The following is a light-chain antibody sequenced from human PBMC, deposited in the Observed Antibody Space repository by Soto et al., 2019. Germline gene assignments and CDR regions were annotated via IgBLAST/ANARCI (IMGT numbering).Light chain of an antibody. J-gene: IGKJ4*01. CDR1: QGIRND. CDR3: LQEYNYPLT. Sequence: ALPMTQSPSSLSASAGDRVKITGRASQGIRNDLGWYQQKPGKAPKLLIYAASSLQSGVPSRFSGSGSGTDFTLTISSLQPEDFATYYCLQEYNYPLTFGGGTKVDIK. CDR2: AAS. V-gene: IGKV1-6*01.